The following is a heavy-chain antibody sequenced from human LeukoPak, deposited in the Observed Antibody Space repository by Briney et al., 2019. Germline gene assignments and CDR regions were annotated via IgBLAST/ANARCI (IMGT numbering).Heavy chain of an antibody. CDR3: VKSGGYATAIRYFDL. D-gene: IGHD2-21*02. CDR2: ISWNSGDI. V-gene: IGHV3-9*01. CDR1: GFSFGGYA. Sequence: PGRSLRLSCAASGFSFGGYALHWVRQAPGKGLEWVASISWNSGDIVHADSVEGRFTISRDNAKNSLYLQMDSPRTEDTALYYCVKSGGYATAIRYFDLWGRGTLVTVSS. J-gene: IGHJ2*01.